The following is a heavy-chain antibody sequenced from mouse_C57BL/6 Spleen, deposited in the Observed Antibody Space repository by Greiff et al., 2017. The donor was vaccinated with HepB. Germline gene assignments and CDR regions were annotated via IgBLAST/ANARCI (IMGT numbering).Heavy chain of an antibody. CDR1: GYTFTSYW. D-gene: IGHD2-10*01. J-gene: IGHJ2*01. CDR2: INPSSGYT. Sequence: QVQLKQSGAELAKPGASVKLSCKASGYTFTSYWMHWVKQRPGQGLEWIGYINPSSGYTKYNQKFKDKATLTEDKSSSTAYMQLSSLTYEDTAVYYCARRGLPLENWGQGTTLTVSS. V-gene: IGHV1-7*01. CDR3: ARRGLPLEN.